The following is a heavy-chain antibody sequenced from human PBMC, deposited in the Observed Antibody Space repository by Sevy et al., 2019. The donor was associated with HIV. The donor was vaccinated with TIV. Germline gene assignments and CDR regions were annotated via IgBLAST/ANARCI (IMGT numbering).Heavy chain of an antibody. D-gene: IGHD3-10*01. CDR1: GFTFSSYP. V-gene: IGHV3-30-3*01. CDR2: ISFDGTDK. Sequence: GGSLRLSCAASGFTFSSYPMHWVRQAPGKGLEWVSFISFDGTDKYYADSVKGRFTITRDNFKNTLFLQMTSLRAEDTAFYYCVRETTMLPRGAFDFWGQGTMVTVSS. J-gene: IGHJ3*01. CDR3: VRETTMLPRGAFDF.